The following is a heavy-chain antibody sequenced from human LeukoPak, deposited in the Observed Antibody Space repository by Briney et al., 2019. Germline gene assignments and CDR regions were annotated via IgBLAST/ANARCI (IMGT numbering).Heavy chain of an antibody. CDR1: GFTFDDYA. V-gene: IGHV3-9*01. J-gene: IGHJ4*02. CDR2: ISWNSGSI. Sequence: GGSLRLFCAASGFTFDDYAMHWVRQAPGKGLEWVSGISWNSGSIGYADSVKGRFTISRDNAKNSLYLQMNSLRAEDTALYYCAKDIYYYGSGSYDHWGQGTLVTVSS. D-gene: IGHD3-10*01. CDR3: AKDIYYYGSGSYDH.